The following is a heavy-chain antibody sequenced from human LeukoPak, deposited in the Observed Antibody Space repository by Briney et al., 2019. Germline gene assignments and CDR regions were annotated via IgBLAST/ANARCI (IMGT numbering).Heavy chain of an antibody. CDR2: ISSGSTYI. CDR1: GVTFRSDT. D-gene: IGHD6-13*01. CDR3: AKGNQGIAAAGTSTWFDP. Sequence: GGSLRLSCAASGVTFRSDTLNWVRQAPGKGLEWVSSISSGSTYIYNADSVKGRFTISRDNSKNTLYLQMNSLRAEDTAVYYCAKGNQGIAAAGTSTWFDPWGQGTLVTVSS. V-gene: IGHV3-21*04. J-gene: IGHJ5*02.